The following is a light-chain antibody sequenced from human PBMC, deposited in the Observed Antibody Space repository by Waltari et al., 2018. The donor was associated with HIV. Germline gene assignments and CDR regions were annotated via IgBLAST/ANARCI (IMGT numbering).Light chain of an antibody. CDR2: GAS. Sequence: TQSPGTLSLSPGERATLSCRASQSVISNYFAWYQQKPGQPPRLLIYGASSRATGIPDRFSGSGSGTDFTLTISRLEPEDSAVYYCQQYVSSPTFGQGTKVEIK. V-gene: IGKV3-20*01. CDR1: QSVISNY. J-gene: IGKJ1*01. CDR3: QQYVSSPT.